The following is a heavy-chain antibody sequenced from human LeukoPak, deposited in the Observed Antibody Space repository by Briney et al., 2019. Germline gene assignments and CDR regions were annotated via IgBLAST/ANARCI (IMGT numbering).Heavy chain of an antibody. D-gene: IGHD4-11*01. CDR2: ISSSSSYI. CDR1: GFTFSSYS. V-gene: IGHV3-21*01. Sequence: GGSLRLSCAASGFTFSSYSMNWVRQAPGKGLEWVSSISSSSSYIYYADSVKGRFTISRDNAKNSLSLQMNSLRAEDTAVYYCARDRDDYPCHWGQGTLVTVSS. J-gene: IGHJ4*02. CDR3: ARDRDDYPCH.